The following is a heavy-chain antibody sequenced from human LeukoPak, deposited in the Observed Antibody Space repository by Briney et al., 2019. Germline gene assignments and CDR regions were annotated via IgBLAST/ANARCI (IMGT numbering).Heavy chain of an antibody. CDR1: GGSISSHY. CDR2: IYYSGST. V-gene: IGHV4-59*11. D-gene: IGHD6-6*01. Sequence: SETLSLTCTVSGGSISSHYWTWIRQPPGKGLEWIGYIYYSGSTNYNPSLKSRVTISVDTSKNQFSLKLSSVTAAGTAVYYCARDRSSSGLMDVWGKGTTVTVSS. J-gene: IGHJ6*03. CDR3: ARDRSSSGLMDV.